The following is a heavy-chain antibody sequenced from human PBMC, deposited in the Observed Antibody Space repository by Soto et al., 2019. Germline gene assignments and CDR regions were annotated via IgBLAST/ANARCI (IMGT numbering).Heavy chain of an antibody. V-gene: IGHV1-69*06. J-gene: IGHJ3*02. Sequence: SVKVSCKASGGTFSSYAISWVRQAPGQGLEWMGGIIPIFGTANYAQKFQGRVTITADKSTSTVYMELSSLRSEDTAVYYCARQLYSSSWYYAFDIWGQGTMVTVSS. CDR2: IIPIFGTA. CDR1: GGTFSSYA. CDR3: ARQLYSSSWYYAFDI. D-gene: IGHD6-13*01.